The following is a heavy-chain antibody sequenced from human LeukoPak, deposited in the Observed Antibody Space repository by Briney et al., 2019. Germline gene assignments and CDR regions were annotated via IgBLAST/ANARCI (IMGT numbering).Heavy chain of an antibody. CDR3: ARDLVYGDPYYYYGMDV. D-gene: IGHD4-17*01. Sequence: TGGSLRLSCAASGFTFSSYSMNWVRQAPGKGLEWVSSISSSSSHIYYADSVKGRFTISRDNAKNSLYLQMNSLRAEDTAVYYCARDLVYGDPYYYYGMDVWGQGTTVTVSS. V-gene: IGHV3-21*01. J-gene: IGHJ6*02. CDR1: GFTFSSYS. CDR2: ISSSSSHI.